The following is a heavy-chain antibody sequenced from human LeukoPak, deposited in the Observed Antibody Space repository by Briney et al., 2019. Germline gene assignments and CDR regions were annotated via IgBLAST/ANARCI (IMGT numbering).Heavy chain of an antibody. V-gene: IGHV3-33*01. D-gene: IGHD3-22*01. CDR1: GFTFSSYG. J-gene: IGHJ4*02. Sequence: PGGSLGLSCAASGFTFSSYGMHWVRQAPGKGLEWVAVIWYDGSNKYYADSVKGRFTISRDNSKNTLYLQMNSLRAEDTAVYYCARVSYYDSSGPFDYWGQGTLVTVSS. CDR2: IWYDGSNK. CDR3: ARVSYYDSSGPFDY.